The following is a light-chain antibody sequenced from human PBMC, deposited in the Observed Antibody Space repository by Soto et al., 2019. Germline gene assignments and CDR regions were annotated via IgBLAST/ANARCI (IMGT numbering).Light chain of an antibody. CDR3: SSYTTSSYVV. CDR1: SSDIGGHNF. CDR2: EVS. Sequence: QSALTQPAAVSGSPGQSITISCTGTSSDIGGHNFVSWYQHHPGKAPKLLIYEVSYRASGVSNRFTGSKSANMASLTISGLQAEDEADYSCSSYTTSSYVVFGGGTKLTVL. V-gene: IGLV2-14*01. J-gene: IGLJ2*01.